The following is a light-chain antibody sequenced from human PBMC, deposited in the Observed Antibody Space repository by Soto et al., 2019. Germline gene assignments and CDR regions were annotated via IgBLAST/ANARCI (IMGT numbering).Light chain of an antibody. CDR2: AAS. J-gene: IGKJ1*01. V-gene: IGKV1-9*01. CDR3: QQYGSSPRT. CDR1: QGISSY. Sequence: IQLTQSPSSLSASVGDRPTITCRASQGISSYLAWYQQKPGKXPKXXIYAASTLQSGVPSRFSVIGSGTDFTITIRRLEPEDGAVYYCQQYGSSPRTFGQGTKVDIK.